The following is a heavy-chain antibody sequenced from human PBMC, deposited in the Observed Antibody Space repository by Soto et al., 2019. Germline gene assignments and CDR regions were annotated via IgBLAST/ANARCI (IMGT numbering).Heavy chain of an antibody. CDR3: ARERQYYDMSGYQGY. D-gene: IGHD3-3*01. V-gene: IGHV3-7*01. J-gene: IGHJ4*02. Sequence: EVQLVESGGDLVQPGGSLRLSCAASGFSYSSYWMSWVRQAPGKGLEWVANIKHDGSDKDYVDSVKGRFTIYRDNAQNSLSLQMNSLRVEDTAVYYCARERQYYDMSGYQGYWGQGTLVTVSS. CDR1: GFSYSSYW. CDR2: IKHDGSDK.